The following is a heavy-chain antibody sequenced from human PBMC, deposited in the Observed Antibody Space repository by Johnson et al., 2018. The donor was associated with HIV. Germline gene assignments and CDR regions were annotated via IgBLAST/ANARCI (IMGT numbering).Heavy chain of an antibody. Sequence: VQLVESGGGVVQPGGSLRLSCAASGFTFSSYGMHWVRQAPGKGLEWVAVISYDGSNKYYADSVKGRFTISRDNSKNTLYLQMNSLRAEDTAVYYCAKEGRYVEGAFDIWGQGTMVTVSS. CDR3: AKEGRYVEGAFDI. CDR1: GFTFSSYG. V-gene: IGHV3-30*18. CDR2: ISYDGSNK. J-gene: IGHJ3*02. D-gene: IGHD5-12*01.